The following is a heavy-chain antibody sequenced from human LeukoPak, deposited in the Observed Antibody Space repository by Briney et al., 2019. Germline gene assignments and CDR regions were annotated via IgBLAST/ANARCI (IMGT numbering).Heavy chain of an antibody. CDR2: ISGSGDAT. J-gene: IGHJ5*02. Sequence: GGSLRLSCAASGFTFSSYAMSWVRQAPGKGLEWVSTISGSGDATYYADSVKGRFTIPRDNSKNTLYLQMNSLRAEDTAVYYCAKTGAYYDISPSPRFDLWGQGTLVTVSS. D-gene: IGHD3-9*01. CDR3: AKTGAYYDISPSPRFDL. V-gene: IGHV3-23*01. CDR1: GFTFSSYA.